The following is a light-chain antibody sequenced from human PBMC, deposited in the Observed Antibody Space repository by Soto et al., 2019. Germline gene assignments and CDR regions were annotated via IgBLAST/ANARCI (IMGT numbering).Light chain of an antibody. CDR3: HQYDSSRT. CDR1: QTVTSTF. V-gene: IGKV3-20*01. Sequence: EIVLTQSPGTLSLSPGERATLSCRASQTVTSTFLAWYQQKPGQAPRLLIYGASRRATGIPERFSGSGSGTDFALTITRLETEDFAVYYCHQYDSSRTFGQGTKVEMK. J-gene: IGKJ1*01. CDR2: GAS.